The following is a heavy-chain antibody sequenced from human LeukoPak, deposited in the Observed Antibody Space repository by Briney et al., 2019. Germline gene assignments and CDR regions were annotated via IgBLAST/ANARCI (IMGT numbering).Heavy chain of an antibody. Sequence: GGPLNISVRGSGSGFTTSWFGWAGQMPGKGLEGMGMVYPGDSDTRYSPSFQGQVNVSADKSVSTAYLQWSSLKASDTARYCCARRGYCSGGGSYVSAFDIWGQGTMVTASS. J-gene: IGHJ3*02. D-gene: IGHD2-15*01. CDR1: GSGFTTSW. CDR2: VYPGDSDT. V-gene: IGHV5-51*01. CDR3: ARRGYCSGGGSYVSAFDI.